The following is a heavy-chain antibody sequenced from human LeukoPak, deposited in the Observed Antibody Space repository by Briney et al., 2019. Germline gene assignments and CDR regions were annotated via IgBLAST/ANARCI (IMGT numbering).Heavy chain of an antibody. CDR2: IIPIFGTA. CDR3: ASSPNWNDEVDY. CDR1: GGTFSSYA. Sequence: ASVKVSCKASGGTFSSYAISWVRQAPGQGLEWMGRIIPIFGTANYAQKFQGRVTITTDESTSTAYMELSSLRPEDTAVYYCASSPNWNDEVDYWGQGTLVTVSS. V-gene: IGHV1-69*05. D-gene: IGHD1-1*01. J-gene: IGHJ4*02.